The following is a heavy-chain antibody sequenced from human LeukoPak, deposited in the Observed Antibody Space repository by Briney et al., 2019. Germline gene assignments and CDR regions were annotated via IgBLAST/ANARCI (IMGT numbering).Heavy chain of an antibody. V-gene: IGHV3-23*01. J-gene: IGHJ4*02. CDR3: ARDNGDIVVVPAAWTFDY. Sequence: GGSLRLSCAASGFTFSSFALSWVRQAPGKGLEWVSSISGSGGSTSYADSVKGRFTISRDNSKNTLYLQMNSLRAEDTAVYYCARDNGDIVVVPAAWTFDYWGQGTLVTVSS. D-gene: IGHD2-2*01. CDR1: GFTFSSFA. CDR2: ISGSGGST.